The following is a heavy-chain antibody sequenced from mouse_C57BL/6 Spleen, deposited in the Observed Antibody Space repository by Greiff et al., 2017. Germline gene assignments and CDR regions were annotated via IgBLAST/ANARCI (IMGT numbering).Heavy chain of an antibody. D-gene: IGHD1-1*02. CDR2: INPNNGGT. Sequence: EVQLQQSGPELVKPGASVKISCKASGYTFTDYYMNWVKQSHGKSLEWIGDINPNNGGTSYNQKFKGKATLTVDKSSSTADMELRSLTSEDSAVYYCARSGWLKAWFAYWGQGTLVTVSA. CDR1: GYTFTDYY. J-gene: IGHJ3*01. CDR3: ARSGWLKAWFAY. V-gene: IGHV1-26*01.